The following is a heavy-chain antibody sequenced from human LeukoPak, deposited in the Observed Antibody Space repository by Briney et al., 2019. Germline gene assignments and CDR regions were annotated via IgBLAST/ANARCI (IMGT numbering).Heavy chain of an antibody. CDR1: GGSFSGYY. V-gene: IGHV4-34*01. Sequence: PSETLSLTCAVYGGSFSGYYWSWIRQPPGKGLEWIGEINHSGSTNYNPSLKSRVTISVDTSKNQFSLKLSSVTAADTAVYYCARDRYVWGSYRHDAFDIWGQGTMVTVSS. CDR2: INHSGST. J-gene: IGHJ3*02. D-gene: IGHD3-16*02. CDR3: ARDRYVWGSYRHDAFDI.